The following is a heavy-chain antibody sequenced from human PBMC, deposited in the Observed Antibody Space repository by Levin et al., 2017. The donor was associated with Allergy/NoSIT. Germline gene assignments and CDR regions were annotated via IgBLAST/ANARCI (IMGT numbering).Heavy chain of an antibody. D-gene: IGHD6-6*01. CDR1: GFTFSSYA. Sequence: RASVKVSCAASGFTFSSYAMSWVRQAPGKGLEWVSAISGSGGSTYYADSVKGRFTISRDNSKNTLYLQMNSLRAEDTAVYYCAKSDRAARPLSGYFGYWGQGTLVTVSS. V-gene: IGHV3-23*01. J-gene: IGHJ4*02. CDR2: ISGSGGST. CDR3: AKSDRAARPLSGYFGY.